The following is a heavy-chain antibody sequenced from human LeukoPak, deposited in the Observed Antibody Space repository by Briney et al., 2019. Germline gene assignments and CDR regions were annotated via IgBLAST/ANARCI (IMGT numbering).Heavy chain of an antibody. CDR2: IKRDGGEK. Sequence: PGGSLRLSCAASGFTFRSYWMSWVRQAPGKGLEWVAMIKRDGGEKHYVDSVKGRFTISRDNAKKSLYLQTDSLRDEDTAVYYCASLDTAHPSGVYWGQGTLVTVSS. V-gene: IGHV3-7*01. CDR1: GFTFRSYW. D-gene: IGHD5-18*01. J-gene: IGHJ4*02. CDR3: ASLDTAHPSGVY.